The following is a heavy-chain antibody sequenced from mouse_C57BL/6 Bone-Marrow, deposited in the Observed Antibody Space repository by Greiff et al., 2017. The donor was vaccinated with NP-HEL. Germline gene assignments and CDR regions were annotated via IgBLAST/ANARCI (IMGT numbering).Heavy chain of an antibody. D-gene: IGHD2-3*01. Sequence: EVKLVESGGGLVRPGESLKLSCESNEYEFPSHDMSWVRKTPEKRLELVAAINSDGGSTYYPDTMERRFIISRDNTKKTLYLQMSSLRSEDTALYYCARSADGYWSMDYWGQGTSVTVSS. J-gene: IGHJ4*01. V-gene: IGHV5-2*03. CDR1: EYEFPSHD. CDR2: INSDGGST. CDR3: ARSADGYWSMDY.